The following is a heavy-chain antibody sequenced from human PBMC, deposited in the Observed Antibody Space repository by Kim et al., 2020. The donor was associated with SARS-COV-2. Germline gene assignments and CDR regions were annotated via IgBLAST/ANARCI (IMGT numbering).Heavy chain of an antibody. D-gene: IGHD6-19*01. Sequence: YADSVEGRFTLYGDTARDSLYMQMNSLRAEGTAVYYCAGVLTSGWSYFDYWGQGTLVTVSS. V-gene: IGHV3-21*04. J-gene: IGHJ4*02. CDR3: AGVLTSGWSYFDY.